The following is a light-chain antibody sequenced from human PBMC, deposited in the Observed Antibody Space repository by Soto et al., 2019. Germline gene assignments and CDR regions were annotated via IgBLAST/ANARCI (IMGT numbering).Light chain of an antibody. V-gene: IGKV3-15*01. Sequence: EIVMTQSPATLSVSRWERATLSCRANQAISSNLAWYQQKPGQAPRLLIYGASTRATGIPARFSGSGSGTEFTLTISSLQSEDFAVYYCQQYNNWPRTFGQGTKVDI. J-gene: IGKJ1*01. CDR3: QQYNNWPRT. CDR2: GAS. CDR1: QAISSN.